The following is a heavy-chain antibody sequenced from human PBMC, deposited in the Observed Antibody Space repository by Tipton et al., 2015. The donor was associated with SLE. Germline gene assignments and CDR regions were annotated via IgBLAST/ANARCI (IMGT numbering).Heavy chain of an antibody. CDR1: GFTVISSY. D-gene: IGHD4/OR15-4a*01. V-gene: IGHV3-9*01. CDR3: APVLTGYYGMDV. J-gene: IGHJ6*02. Sequence: SLRLSCVASGFTVISSYMTWVRQAPGKGLEWVSSISWNSGSIGYADSVKGRFTISRDNAKNSLYLQMNSLRPEDTALYYCAPVLTGYYGMDVWGQGTTVTVSS. CDR2: ISWNSGSI.